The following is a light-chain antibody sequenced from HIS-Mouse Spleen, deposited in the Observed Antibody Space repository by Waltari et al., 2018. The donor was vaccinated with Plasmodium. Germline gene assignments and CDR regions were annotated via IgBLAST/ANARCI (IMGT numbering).Light chain of an antibody. CDR2: EDS. V-gene: IGLV3-10*01. CDR1: ALPQKY. CDR3: YSTDSSGNHRV. J-gene: IGLJ3*02. Sequence: SYELTQPPSVSVSPGQTARITCSGDALPQKYAYWYQQKSGQAPVLGICEDSKQPSGIPVRFSGSSSGTMATLTISGAQVEDEADYYCYSTDSSGNHRVFGGGTKLTVL.